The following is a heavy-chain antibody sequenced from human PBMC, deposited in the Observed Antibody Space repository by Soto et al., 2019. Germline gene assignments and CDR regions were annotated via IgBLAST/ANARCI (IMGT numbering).Heavy chain of an antibody. CDR2: IIPILGIA. Sequence: KVSCKASGYTFTSYGISWVRQAPGQGLEWMGRIIPILGIANYAQKFQGRVRITADKSTSTAYMEVSSLRSEDTAVYDCARSGYYDFWSGYIRFDPWGQGTLVTVSS. J-gene: IGHJ5*02. D-gene: IGHD3-3*01. CDR3: ARSGYYDFWSGYIRFDP. V-gene: IGHV1-69*04. CDR1: GYTFTSYG.